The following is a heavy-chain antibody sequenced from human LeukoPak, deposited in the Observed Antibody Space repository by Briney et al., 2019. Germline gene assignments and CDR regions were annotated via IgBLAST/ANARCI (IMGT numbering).Heavy chain of an antibody. CDR2: IIPMFGTA. J-gene: IGHJ4*02. D-gene: IGHD3-22*01. CDR3: ARLRDYYDSSGYLDY. CDR1: GGTSSSYA. Sequence: SVKVSCKASGGTSSSYAISWVRQAPGQGLEWMGGIIPMFGTANYAQKFQGRVTITADESTSTAYMELSSLRSEDTAVYYCARLRDYYDSSGYLDYWGQGTLVTVSS. V-gene: IGHV1-69*13.